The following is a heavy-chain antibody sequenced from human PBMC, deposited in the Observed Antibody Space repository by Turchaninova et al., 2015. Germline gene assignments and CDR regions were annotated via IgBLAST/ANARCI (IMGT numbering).Heavy chain of an antibody. CDR2: MYHRGST. CDR3: ARHPNPNYYGSGSYPYFDY. J-gene: IGHJ4*02. CDR1: GYSIRRGYY. V-gene: IGHV4-38-2*01. Sequence: QVQLQESGPGLVQPWETLSPPCPVSGYSIRRGYYWGGIPHPPGRGVEWIGSMYHRGSTDYNPSLKSRVTISVDTSKNQFSLKLSSMTAADTAVYYCARHPNPNYYGSGSYPYFDYWGQGTLVTVSS. D-gene: IGHD3-10*01.